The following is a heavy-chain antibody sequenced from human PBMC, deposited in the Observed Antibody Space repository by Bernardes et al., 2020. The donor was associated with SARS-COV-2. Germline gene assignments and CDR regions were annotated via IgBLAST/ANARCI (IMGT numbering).Heavy chain of an antibody. J-gene: IGHJ2*01. CDR1: GASITNANYY. D-gene: IGHD3-3*01. V-gene: IGHV4-39*01. CDR2: IYYSGRT. Sequence: SETLSLTCTVSGASITNANYYWVWIRQPPGKGLEWFGNIYYSGRTYYNPSLKGRLTMAVDTSKNRFSLRLSSVTAVDTAVYYCARLSDYNFWTGTDGYFDLWGRGTLVTVSS. CDR3: ARLSDYNFWTGTDGYFDL.